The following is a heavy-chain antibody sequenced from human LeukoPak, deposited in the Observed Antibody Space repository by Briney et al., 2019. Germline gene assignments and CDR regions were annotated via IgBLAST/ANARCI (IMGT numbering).Heavy chain of an antibody. CDR2: IYSGGST. V-gene: IGHV3-66*02. CDR1: GFTVSSNY. CDR3: ARGPAAPDVYYYYYYMDV. J-gene: IGHJ6*03. Sequence: TGGSLRLSCAASGFTVSSNYMSWVRQAPGKGLEWVSVIYSGGSTYYADSVKGRFTISRDNSKNTLYLQMNSLRAEDTAVYYCARGPAAPDVYYYYYYMDVWGKGTTVTVSS. D-gene: IGHD2-2*01.